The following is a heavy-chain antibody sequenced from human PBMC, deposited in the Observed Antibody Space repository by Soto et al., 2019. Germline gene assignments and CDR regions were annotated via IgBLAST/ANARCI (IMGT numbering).Heavy chain of an antibody. CDR1: GFTFSNYA. V-gene: IGHV3-23*01. Sequence: EVQLLESGGGLVQPGGSLRLSCAASGFTFSNYAMSWVRQAPGKALEWVSSINIVGGATNYADSVRGRFTMSRDDSRNTVFLQMNSLRAEDTAVYYCVTGFRWGQGTLVTVSS. CDR3: VTGFR. CDR2: INIVGGAT. J-gene: IGHJ4*02.